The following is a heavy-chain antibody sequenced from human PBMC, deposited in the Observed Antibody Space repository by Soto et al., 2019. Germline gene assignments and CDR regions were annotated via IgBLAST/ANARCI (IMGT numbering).Heavy chain of an antibody. Sequence: GSLRLSCAASGFTFSSYAMSWVRQAPGKGLEWVSAISGSGGSTYYADSVKGRFTISRDNSKNTLYLQMNSLRAEDTAVYYCAKTTGSGSYYVSYFDYWGQGTLVTVSS. CDR1: GFTFSSYA. J-gene: IGHJ4*02. CDR3: AKTTGSGSYYVSYFDY. D-gene: IGHD1-26*01. CDR2: ISGSGGST. V-gene: IGHV3-23*01.